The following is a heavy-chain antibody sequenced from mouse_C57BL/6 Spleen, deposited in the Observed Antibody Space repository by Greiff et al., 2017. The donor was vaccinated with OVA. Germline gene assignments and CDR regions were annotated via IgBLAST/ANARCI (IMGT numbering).Heavy chain of an antibody. CDR1: GYTFTSYW. CDR2: IDPSDSYT. J-gene: IGHJ4*01. V-gene: IGHV1-59*01. CDR3: ARSLYYYAMDY. Sequence: QVQLQQSGAELVRPGTSVKLSCKASGYTFTSYWMHWVKQRPGQGLEWIGVIDPSDSYTNYNQKFKGKATLTVDTSSSTAYMQLSSLTSEDSAVYYCARSLYYYAMDYWGQGTSVTVSS.